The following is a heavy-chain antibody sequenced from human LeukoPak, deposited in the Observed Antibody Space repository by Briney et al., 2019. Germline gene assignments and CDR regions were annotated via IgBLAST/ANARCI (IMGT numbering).Heavy chain of an antibody. D-gene: IGHD1-7*01. J-gene: IGHJ1*01. CDR1: GYFISSGYY. CDR2: IHHSGST. V-gene: IGHV4-38-2*02. Sequence: KSSETLSLTCTVSGYFISSGYYWGWVRQPPGKGLQWIGSIHHSGSTYYNPSLKSRVTISVDTSKNQFSSKLSSVTAADTAVYYCARVEGTMGWSEHFLHWGQGTLVTVSS. CDR3: ARVEGTMGWSEHFLH.